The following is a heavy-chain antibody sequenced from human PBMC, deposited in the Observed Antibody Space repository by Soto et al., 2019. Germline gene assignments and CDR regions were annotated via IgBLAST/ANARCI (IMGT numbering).Heavy chain of an antibody. D-gene: IGHD4-17*01. V-gene: IGHV2-5*02. Sequence: QITLKESGPTLVKPTQTLRLTCTFSGFSLTTSGVGVGWIRQPPGKALEWLALIYWDDDMRYSSSLKSRLTISKDTSKNQVVLTMTNMHPADTATYFCAHRTTTVTWWFDPWGQGTLVTVSS. CDR3: AHRTTTVTWWFDP. CDR2: IYWDDDM. J-gene: IGHJ5*02. CDR1: GFSLTTSGVG.